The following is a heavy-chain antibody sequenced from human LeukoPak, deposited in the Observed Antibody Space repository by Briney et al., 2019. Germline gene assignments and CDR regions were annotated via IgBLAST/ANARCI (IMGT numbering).Heavy chain of an antibody. CDR3: AKNVVVVAALFDY. CDR2: ISGSGGST. D-gene: IGHD2-15*01. V-gene: IGHV3-23*01. Sequence: PGGSLRLSCAASGFTFSSYAMSWVRQAPGKGLEWVSAISGSGGSTYYTDSVKGRFTISRDNSKNTLYLQMNSLRAGDTAVYYCAKNVVVVAALFDYWGQGTLVTVSS. CDR1: GFTFSSYA. J-gene: IGHJ4*02.